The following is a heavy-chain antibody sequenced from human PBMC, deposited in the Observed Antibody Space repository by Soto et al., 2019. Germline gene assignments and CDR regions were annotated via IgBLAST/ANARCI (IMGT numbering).Heavy chain of an antibody. CDR1: GFTFSSYA. CDR3: ASIYYYYYGMDV. V-gene: IGHV3-30-3*01. J-gene: IGHJ6*02. CDR2: ISYDGSNK. Sequence: QVQLVESGGGVVQPGRSLRLSCAASGFTFSSYAMHWVRQAPGKGLEWVAVISYDGSNKYYADSVKGRFTISRDNSKSTLYLQMNSLRAEDTAVYYCASIYYYYYGMDVWGQGTTVTVSS.